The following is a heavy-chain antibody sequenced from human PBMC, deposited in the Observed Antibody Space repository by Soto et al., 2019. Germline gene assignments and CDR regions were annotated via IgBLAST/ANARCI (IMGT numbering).Heavy chain of an antibody. D-gene: IGHD2-21*01. Sequence: SETLSLTCIVSGGSISTYYWSWIRQPPGKGLEWIGYIYYSGSTNYNPSLKSRITISVDTSKNQFSLKLSSVTAADTAVYYCGRHFFCGSDCWDVFDIGGKGTLVPVPS. CDR3: GRHFFCGSDCWDVFDI. V-gene: IGHV4-59*08. J-gene: IGHJ3*02. CDR1: GGSISTYY. CDR2: IYYSGST.